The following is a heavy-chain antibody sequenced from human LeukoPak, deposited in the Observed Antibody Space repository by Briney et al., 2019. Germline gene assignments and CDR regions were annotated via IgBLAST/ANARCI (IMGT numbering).Heavy chain of an antibody. J-gene: IGHJ4*02. CDR3: GRRPAVDGPIDN. CDR2: IYSSGTT. CDR1: GGSLHRSI. D-gene: IGHD3/OR15-3a*01. V-gene: IGHV4-59*01. Sequence: PSETLSLTCVLSGGSLHRSIWTWVRQPPGKGLEWIGRIYSSGTTDYSPSLKSRLTISIDTSKNQFSLRLASVTAADTAVYYCGRRPAVDGPIDNWGQGILVAVSS.